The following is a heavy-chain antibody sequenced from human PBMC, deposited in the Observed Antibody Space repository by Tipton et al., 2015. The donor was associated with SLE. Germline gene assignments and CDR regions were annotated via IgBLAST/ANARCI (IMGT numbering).Heavy chain of an antibody. Sequence: QSGPEVKKPGASVKVSCTASGYTFTSKHMHWVRQAPGQGLEWMGIINPSGGTATYAQKFQGRVTMTRDTSTSTTYMALRSPRSDDTAIYYCARECSGTGCLDYWGQGTLVTVSS. CDR1: GYTFTSKH. CDR2: INPSGGTA. D-gene: IGHD2-8*02. CDR3: ARECSGTGCLDY. J-gene: IGHJ4*02. V-gene: IGHV1-46*01.